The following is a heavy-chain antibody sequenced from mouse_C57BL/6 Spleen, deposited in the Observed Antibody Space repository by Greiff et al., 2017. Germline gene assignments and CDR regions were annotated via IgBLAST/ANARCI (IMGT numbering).Heavy chain of an antibody. CDR3: ASHYYGSSYDAMDY. D-gene: IGHD1-1*01. V-gene: IGHV1-54*01. Sequence: QVQLQQSGAELVRPGTSVKVSCKASGYAFTNYLLEWVKQRPGQGLEWIGVINPGSGGTNYNEKFKGKATLTADKSSSTAYMQLSSLTSEDSAVYFCASHYYGSSYDAMDYWGQGTSVTVSS. J-gene: IGHJ4*01. CDR1: GYAFTNYL. CDR2: INPGSGGT.